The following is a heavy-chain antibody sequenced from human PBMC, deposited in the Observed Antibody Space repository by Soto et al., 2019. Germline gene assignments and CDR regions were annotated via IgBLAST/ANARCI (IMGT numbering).Heavy chain of an antibody. V-gene: IGHV4-34*01. CDR3: ATGGLFTS. CDR2: INHAGST. J-gene: IGHJ5*02. CDR1: GGYFSANY. D-gene: IGHD3-3*01. Sequence: SETLSLTCGIYGGYFSANYWSWIRQTPGKGLEWLGEINHAGSTDYNPSLKGRITISADTSKNQFSLKLSSMTAADTAVYYCATGGLFTSWGQGTLVTVSS.